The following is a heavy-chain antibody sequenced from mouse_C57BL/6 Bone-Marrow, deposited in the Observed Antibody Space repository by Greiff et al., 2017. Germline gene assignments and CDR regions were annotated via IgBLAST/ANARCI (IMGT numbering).Heavy chain of an antibody. J-gene: IGHJ4*01. V-gene: IGHV14-3*01. CDR2: IDPANGNT. Sequence: VQLQQSVAELVRPGASVKLSCTASGFNIKNTYMHWVKQRPEQGLEWIGRIDPANGNTKYAPKFQGKATITADTSSNTAYLQLSSLTSEDTAIYYCARPPYYGSSSYYAMDYWGQGTSVTGSS. D-gene: IGHD1-1*01. CDR3: ARPPYYGSSSYYAMDY. CDR1: GFNIKNTY.